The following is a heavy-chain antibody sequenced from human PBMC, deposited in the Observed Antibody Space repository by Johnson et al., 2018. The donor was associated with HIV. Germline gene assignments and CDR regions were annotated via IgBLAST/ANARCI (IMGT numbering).Heavy chain of an antibody. CDR3: ASVPMIVVLDGAFDI. V-gene: IGHV3-13*01. Sequence: VQLVESGGGLVQPGGSLRLSCAASGFTFSSYDMHWVRQATGKGLEWVSAIGTAGDTYYPGSVKGRFTISRENAKNSLYLQMNSLRAEDTAVYYCASVPMIVVLDGAFDIWGQGTMVTVSS. CDR1: GFTFSSYD. J-gene: IGHJ3*02. D-gene: IGHD3-22*01. CDR2: IGTAGDT.